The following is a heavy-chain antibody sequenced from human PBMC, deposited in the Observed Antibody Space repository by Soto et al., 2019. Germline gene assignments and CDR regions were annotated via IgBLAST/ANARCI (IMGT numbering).Heavy chain of an antibody. V-gene: IGHV4-31*03. J-gene: IGHJ4*02. CDR2: IYYSGST. CDR3: ARGRYDFWSGYYRATPTFDY. Sequence: SETLSLTCTVSGGSISSGGYYWSWIRQHPGKGLEWIGYIYYSGSTYYNPSLKSRVTISVDTSKNQFSLKLSSVTAADTAVYYCARGRYDFWSGYYRATPTFDYWGQGTLVTVSS. CDR1: GGSISSGGYY. D-gene: IGHD3-3*01.